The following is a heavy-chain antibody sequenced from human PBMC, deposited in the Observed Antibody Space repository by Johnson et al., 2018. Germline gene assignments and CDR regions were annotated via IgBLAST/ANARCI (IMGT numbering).Heavy chain of an antibody. Sequence: VQLVQSGGGLVQPGGSLRLSCAASGFSFSSHWMSWVRQAPGKGLEWVGNIKQDGSEKYSVDSVKGRFTISRDNANNSLYLQMNSLSAEDTAVYYCARAHCGSTSCPSQGGGADYWGQGTLVTVSS. J-gene: IGHJ4*02. CDR3: ARAHCGSTSCPSQGGGADY. CDR2: IKQDGSEK. V-gene: IGHV3-7*01. CDR1: GFSFSSHW. D-gene: IGHD2-2*01.